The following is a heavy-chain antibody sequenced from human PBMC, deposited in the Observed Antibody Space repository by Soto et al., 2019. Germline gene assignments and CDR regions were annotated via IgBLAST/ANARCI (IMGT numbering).Heavy chain of an antibody. D-gene: IGHD2-15*01. J-gene: IGHJ5*02. CDR3: ARHRPCSGGSCYSRWFDP. Sequence: SETLSLTCTVSGGSISSSSYYWGWIRQHPGKGLEWIESIYYSGSTYYKKSLKSRVTISVDTSKNQFSLKLSSVSAADTAVYFCARHRPCSGGSCYSRWFDPWGQGTLVTVSS. CDR1: GGSISSSSYY. CDR2: IYYSGST. V-gene: IGHV4-39*01.